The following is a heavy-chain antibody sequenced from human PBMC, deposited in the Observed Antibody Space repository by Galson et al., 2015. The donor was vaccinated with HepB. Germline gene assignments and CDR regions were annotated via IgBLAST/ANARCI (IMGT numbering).Heavy chain of an antibody. D-gene: IGHD6-19*01. CDR3: ARGLGSGWYGLRYYYYGMDV. Sequence: SLRLSCAASGFTFSSYGMHWVRQAPGKGLEWVAVIWYDGSNKYYADSAKGRFTISRDNSKNTLYQQMNSLRAEDTAVYYCARGLGSGWYGLRYYYYGMDVCGQGTTVTVSS. V-gene: IGHV3-33*08. CDR2: IWYDGSNK. CDR1: GFTFSSYG. J-gene: IGHJ6*02.